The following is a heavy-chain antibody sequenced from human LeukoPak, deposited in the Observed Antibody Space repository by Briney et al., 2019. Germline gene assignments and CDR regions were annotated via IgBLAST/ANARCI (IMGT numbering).Heavy chain of an antibody. V-gene: IGHV3-23*01. CDR1: GFTFSSYA. CDR3: PTLPWFGQSLPEPDS. J-gene: IGHJ4*02. CDR2: ISGSGGST. D-gene: IGHD3-10*01. Sequence: PGGSLRLSCAASGFTFSSYAMSWVRQAPGKGLEWVSAISGSGGSTYYADSVKGRFTISRDNSKYTRNLEMKRLRAGHTAVYSCPTLPWFGQSLPEPDSWGQGTLVTVSS.